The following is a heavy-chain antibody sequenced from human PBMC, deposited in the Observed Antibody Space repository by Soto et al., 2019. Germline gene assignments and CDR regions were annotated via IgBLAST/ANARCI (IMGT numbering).Heavy chain of an antibody. J-gene: IGHJ5*02. CDR2: IYYSGST. D-gene: IGHD1-26*01. Sequence: SETLSLTCTVSGGSISSSSYYWGWIRQPPGKGLEWIGSIYYSGSTYYNPSLKSRVTISVDTSKNHFSLKLSSVTAADTAVYYCATQEVGGSYVYTFDPWGQGTLVTSPQ. CDR3: ATQEVGGSYVYTFDP. CDR1: GGSISSSSYY. V-gene: IGHV4-39*02.